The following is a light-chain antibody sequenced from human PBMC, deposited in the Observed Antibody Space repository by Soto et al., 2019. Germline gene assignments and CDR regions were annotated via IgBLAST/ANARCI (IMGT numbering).Light chain of an antibody. J-gene: IGKJ1*01. V-gene: IGKV1D-12*01. CDR3: QQANSFPRT. CDR2: AAS. CDR1: QAISTW. Sequence: DIQMTQSPSSVSASVGDRVTITCRASQAISTWLAWYQQKPGKAPQLLIYAASNLQTGVPSRFSGSGSGTDFTLTISYLQPEEFATYYCQQANSFPRTCGQGTKVEIK.